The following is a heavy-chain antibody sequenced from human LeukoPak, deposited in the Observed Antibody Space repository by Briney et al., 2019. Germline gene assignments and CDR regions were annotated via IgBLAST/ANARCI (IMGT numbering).Heavy chain of an antibody. V-gene: IGHV1-46*01. D-gene: IGHD1-7*01. CDR3: ASEGEEELELLLN. CDR1: GYTFTSNY. CDR2: ISPSGGST. J-gene: IGHJ4*02. Sequence: ASVKVSCKAFGYTFTSNYMHWVRQAPGQGPEWMGVISPSGGSTTYAQKFQGRVTLTRDMSTSTVYMELSSLRSEDTAVYYCASEGEEELELLLNWGQGTLVTVSS.